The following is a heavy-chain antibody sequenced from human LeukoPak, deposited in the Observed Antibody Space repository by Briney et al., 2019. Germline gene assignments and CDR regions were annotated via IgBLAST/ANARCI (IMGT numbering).Heavy chain of an antibody. V-gene: IGHV1-18*04. Sequence: ASVKVSCKASGYTFTSYGISWVRQAPGRGLEWMGWISAYNGNTNYAQKLQGRVTMTTDTSTSTAYMELRSLRSDDTAVYYCARASGGSRRDYYYGMDVWGKGTTVTVSS. CDR1: GYTFTSYG. CDR3: ARASGGSRRDYYYGMDV. J-gene: IGHJ6*04. CDR2: ISAYNGNT. D-gene: IGHD2-15*01.